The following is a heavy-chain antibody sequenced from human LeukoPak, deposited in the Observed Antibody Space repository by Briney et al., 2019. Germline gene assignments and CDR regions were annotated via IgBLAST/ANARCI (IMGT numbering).Heavy chain of an antibody. J-gene: IGHJ4*02. CDR2: ISGSGGST. Sequence: GGSLRLSCAASGFTFSSCGMSWVRQAPGKGLEWVSVISGSGGSTYYTDSVKGRITISRDNSKNTLYLQMHSLRAEDTAVYYCAKATGHLLWGQGTLVTVSS. CDR1: GFTFSSCG. V-gene: IGHV3-23*01. CDR3: AKATGHLL. D-gene: IGHD1-14*01.